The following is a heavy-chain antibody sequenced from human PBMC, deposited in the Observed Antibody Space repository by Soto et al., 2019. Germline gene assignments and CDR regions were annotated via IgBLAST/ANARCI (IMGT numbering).Heavy chain of an antibody. CDR1: GFTVSSAW. J-gene: IGHJ4*01. CDR2: IKSKTDGGTT. V-gene: IGHV3-15*07. Sequence: PGGSLRLSCAASGFTVSSAWINWVRQAPGKGLEWVGRIKSKTDGGTTDFAAPVKGRFAISRDDSKDMVYLQMNSLKTEDTALYYCPTDSFFPMILARFAFWGHGTLVPVSS. CDR3: PTDSFFPMILARFAF. D-gene: IGHD3-22*01.